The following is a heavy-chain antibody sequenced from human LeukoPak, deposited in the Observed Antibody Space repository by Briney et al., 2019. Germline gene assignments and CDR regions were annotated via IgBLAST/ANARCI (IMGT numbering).Heavy chain of an antibody. CDR2: MSYSGRS. Sequence: SETLSLTCTVSGGSMNSYYWSWIRQTPEKGLEWIGYMSYSGRSDYGPSLKSRVTMSLDTSKNQFSLRMTSVTAADTGVYYCASLTTAEAFDIWGQGTMVTVSS. CDR1: GGSMNSYY. V-gene: IGHV4-59*01. CDR3: ASLTTAEAFDI. J-gene: IGHJ3*02. D-gene: IGHD3-22*01.